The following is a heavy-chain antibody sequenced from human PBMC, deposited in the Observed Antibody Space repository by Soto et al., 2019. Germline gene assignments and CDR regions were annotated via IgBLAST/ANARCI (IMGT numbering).Heavy chain of an antibody. D-gene: IGHD3-10*01. CDR1: GGSFSGYY. J-gene: IGHJ1*01. CDR3: ARAGSWSSFQH. Sequence: PSETLSLTCAVYGGSFSGYYWSWIRQPPGKGLEWIGEINHSGSTHYNPSLKSRVTISVDTSKNQFSLKLSSVTAADTAVYYCARAGSWSSFQHWGQGTLVTVSS. V-gene: IGHV4-34*01. CDR2: INHSGST.